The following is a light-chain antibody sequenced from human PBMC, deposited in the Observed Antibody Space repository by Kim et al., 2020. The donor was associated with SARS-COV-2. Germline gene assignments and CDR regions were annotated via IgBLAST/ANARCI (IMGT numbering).Light chain of an antibody. CDR3: QQYTNFVLT. J-gene: IGKJ4*01. Sequence: DIQLTQSPATLSASVGDRVTITCRASQSVEVSLAWYQQKPGTAPTLLIYHAATLQSGVPPRFRGSGSGTEFTLTISSLQPEDFATYYCQQYTNFVLTFGGGTKLEI. V-gene: IGKV1-5*01. CDR1: QSVEVS. CDR2: HAA.